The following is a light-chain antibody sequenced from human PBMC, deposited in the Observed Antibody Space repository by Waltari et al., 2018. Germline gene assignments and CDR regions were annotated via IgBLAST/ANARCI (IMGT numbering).Light chain of an antibody. J-gene: IGLJ2*01. V-gene: IGLV2-11*01. Sequence: QSALTQPRSVDGSPGQSVTISCTGTSSDVGGYNYVSWYQQHPGKAPKLMIYDVSKRPSGVPDRFSGSKSGNTASLTISGLQAEDEADYYCCSYAGSYIHVVFGGGTKLTVL. CDR1: SSDVGGYNY. CDR3: CSYAGSYIHVV. CDR2: DVS.